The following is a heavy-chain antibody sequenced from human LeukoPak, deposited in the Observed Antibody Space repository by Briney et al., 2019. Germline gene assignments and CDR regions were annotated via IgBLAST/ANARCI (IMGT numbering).Heavy chain of an antibody. V-gene: IGHV4-34*01. Sequence: SETLSLTCAVYGGSFSGYYWSWIRQPPGKGLEWIGEINHSGSTNYNPSLKSRVTISVDTSKNQFSLKLSSVTAADTAVYYCASNPPHSGSYSGWGQGTLVTVSS. J-gene: IGHJ4*02. CDR2: INHSGST. CDR3: ASNPPHSGSYSG. D-gene: IGHD1-26*01. CDR1: GGSFSGYY.